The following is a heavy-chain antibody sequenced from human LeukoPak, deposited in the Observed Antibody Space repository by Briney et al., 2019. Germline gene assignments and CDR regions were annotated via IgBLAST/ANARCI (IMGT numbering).Heavy chain of an antibody. CDR3: AREALTNGRIRGDY. CDR1: GYTFTSYG. CDR2: ISAYNGNT. Sequence: VASVKVSCKASGYTFTSYGISWVRQAPGQGLEWMGWISAYNGNTNYAQKLQGRVTMTKDTSTGTAYMDLRRLRSDHTAVSYCAREALTNGRIRGDYWGQGTLLTVSS. V-gene: IGHV1-18*01. D-gene: IGHD2-8*01. J-gene: IGHJ4*02.